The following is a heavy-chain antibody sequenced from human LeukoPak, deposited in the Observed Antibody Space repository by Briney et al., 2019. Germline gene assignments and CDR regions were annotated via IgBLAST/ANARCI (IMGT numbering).Heavy chain of an antibody. J-gene: IGHJ5*02. Sequence: SETLSLTCTVSGDSLNTYYWTWIRQTPGKGLEWIGFVAYSGSSNYNPSLKGRVSISIDTSKNQFSLALTSVTPADTAVYYCARVVRGVVTSNWFDPWGQGTLVTVSS. D-gene: IGHD2-21*02. V-gene: IGHV4-59*01. CDR1: GDSLNTYY. CDR2: VAYSGSS. CDR3: ARVVRGVVTSNWFDP.